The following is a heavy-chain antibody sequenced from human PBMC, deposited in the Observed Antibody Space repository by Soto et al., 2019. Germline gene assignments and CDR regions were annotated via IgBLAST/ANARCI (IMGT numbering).Heavy chain of an antibody. D-gene: IGHD2-15*01. V-gene: IGHV4-4*02. Sequence: QVQLQESGPGLVKPSGTLSLTCAGSGGSISDNWWIWVRPPPGKGLEWIGAIYHSGTTNYNTSLTSRDALVVDKSASQIALTLNSVTVAATAGYYCASHVEEGRTRGVVYWGQGNLVTVSS. CDR2: IYHSGTT. CDR3: ASHVEEGRTRGVVY. CDR1: GGSISDNW. J-gene: IGHJ4*02.